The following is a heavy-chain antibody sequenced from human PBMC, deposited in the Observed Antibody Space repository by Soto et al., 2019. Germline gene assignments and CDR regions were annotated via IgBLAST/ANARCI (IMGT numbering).Heavy chain of an antibody. D-gene: IGHD5-18*01. J-gene: IGHJ5*02. CDR2: ISSSSSYI. CDR3: ARYKRQLWLVRTYNWFDP. CDR1: GFTFSRYS. Sequence: GGSLRLSCAASGFTFSRYSMNWVRQAPGKGLEWVSSISSSSSYIYYADSVKGRFTISRDNAKSSLYLQMNSLRAEDTAVYYCARYKRQLWLVRTYNWFDPWGQGTLVTVSS. V-gene: IGHV3-21*01.